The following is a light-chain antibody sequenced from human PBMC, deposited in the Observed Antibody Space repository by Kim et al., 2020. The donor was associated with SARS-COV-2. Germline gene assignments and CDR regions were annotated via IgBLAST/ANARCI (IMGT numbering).Light chain of an antibody. J-gene: IGKJ1*01. V-gene: IGKV1-5*01. CDR2: DAS. CDR1: QSISSW. CDR3: QQYDNYSWT. Sequence: ASVGDRVTITCRASQSISSWLAWYQQKPGKAPKLLIYDASSLESGVPSRFGDSGSGTEFTLTISSLQPDDFAIYYCQQYDNYSWTFGQGTKVDIK.